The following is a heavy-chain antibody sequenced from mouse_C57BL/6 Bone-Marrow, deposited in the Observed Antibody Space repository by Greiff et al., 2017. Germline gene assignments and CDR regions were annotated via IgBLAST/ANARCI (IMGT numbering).Heavy chain of an antibody. CDR2: IYPGSGST. Sequence: QVQLQQPGAELAKPGASVKMSCKASGYTFTSYWITWVKQRPGQGLEWIGDIYPGSGSTNYNEKFKSKATLTVDTSSSTAYMQLSSLTSEDSAVYDGARSLLRRKYYAMDYWGQGTSVTVSA. J-gene: IGHJ4*01. V-gene: IGHV1-55*01. CDR1: GYTFTSYW. CDR3: ARSLLRRKYYAMDY. D-gene: IGHD1-1*01.